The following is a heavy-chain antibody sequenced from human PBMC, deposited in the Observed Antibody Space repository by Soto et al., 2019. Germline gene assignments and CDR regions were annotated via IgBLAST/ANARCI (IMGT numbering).Heavy chain of an antibody. D-gene: IGHD6-13*01. CDR3: AREKCSSSWGYFDY. CDR2: IYYSGST. Sequence: SETLSLTCTVSGGSVSSGSYYWSWIRQPPGKGLEWIGYIYYSGSTNYNPSLKSRVTISVDTSKNQFSLKLSSVTAADTAVYFCAREKCSSSWGYFDYWGQGTLVTVSA. J-gene: IGHJ4*02. V-gene: IGHV4-61*01. CDR1: GGSVSSGSYY.